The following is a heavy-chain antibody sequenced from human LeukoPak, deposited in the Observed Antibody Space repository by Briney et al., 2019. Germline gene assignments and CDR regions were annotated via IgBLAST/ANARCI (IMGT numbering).Heavy chain of an antibody. CDR2: ISDSGGKT. Sequence: GGSLRLSCAASGFTFITYAMTWVRQAPGKGLEWVSAISDSGGKTYYAESVKGRFTISRDNSKNTLYLQMNSLRPEDTAVYYCAKDWSCDMWGQGTMVTVSS. J-gene: IGHJ3*02. CDR1: GFTFITYA. V-gene: IGHV3-23*01. CDR3: AKDWSCDM.